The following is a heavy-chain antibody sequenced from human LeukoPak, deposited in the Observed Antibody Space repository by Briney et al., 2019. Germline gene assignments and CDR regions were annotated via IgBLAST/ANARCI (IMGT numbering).Heavy chain of an antibody. V-gene: IGHV3-66*01. CDR2: IYSGGST. D-gene: IGHD3-22*01. Sequence: PGGSLRLSCAAPGFTVSSNYMSWVRQAPGKGLEWVSVIYSGGSTYYADSVKGRFTISRDNSKNTLYLQMNSLRAEDTAVYYCAKDRFLYYYDSSGTVDYWGQGTLVTVSS. CDR3: AKDRFLYYYDSSGTVDY. CDR1: GFTVSSNY. J-gene: IGHJ4*02.